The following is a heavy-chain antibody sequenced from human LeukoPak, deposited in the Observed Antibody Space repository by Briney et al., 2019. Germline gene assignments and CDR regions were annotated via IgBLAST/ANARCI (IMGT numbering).Heavy chain of an antibody. CDR2: IYYSGST. J-gene: IGHJ5*02. V-gene: IGHV4-34*01. CDR3: ARLPSLWFGDP. CDR1: GGSFSGYY. Sequence: SETLSLTCAVYGGSFSGYYWSWIRQPPGKGLEWIGSIYYSGSTYYNSSLKSRVTISVDTSKNQFSLKLSSVTAADTAVYYCARLPSLWFGDPWGQGTLVTVSS. D-gene: IGHD3-10*01.